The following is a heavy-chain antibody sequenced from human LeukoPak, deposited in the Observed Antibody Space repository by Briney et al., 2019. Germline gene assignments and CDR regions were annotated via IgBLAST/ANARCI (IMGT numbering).Heavy chain of an antibody. D-gene: IGHD6-6*01. CDR3: ARSPSYSSSPWFDY. V-gene: IGHV3-23*01. J-gene: IGHJ4*02. CDR1: GFTFSNYA. CDR2: ISGSGDTS. Sequence: GGSLRLSCAASGFTFSNYAMSWVRQAPGKGLEWVSTISGSGDTSYYADSVKGRITISRDDSKNTLYLQVNSLRAEDTAAYYCARSPSYSSSPWFDYWGQGTLVTVSS.